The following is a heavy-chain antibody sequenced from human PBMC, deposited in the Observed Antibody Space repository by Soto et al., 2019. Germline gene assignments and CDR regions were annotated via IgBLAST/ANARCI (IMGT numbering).Heavy chain of an antibody. CDR2: ISGSGGST. J-gene: IGHJ4*02. CDR3: AKGGKYSSSWLDY. V-gene: IGHV3-23*01. CDR1: GFTFSSYA. Sequence: GGSLRLSCAASGFTFSSYAMNWVRQAPGKGLEWVSAISGSGGSTYSADSVKGRFTISRDNSKNTLYLQMNSLRAEDTAVYYCAKGGKYSSSWLDYWGQGTLVTVSS. D-gene: IGHD6-13*01.